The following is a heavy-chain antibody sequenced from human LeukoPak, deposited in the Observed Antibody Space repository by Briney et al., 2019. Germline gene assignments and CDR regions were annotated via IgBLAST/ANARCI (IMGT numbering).Heavy chain of an antibody. J-gene: IGHJ4*02. V-gene: IGHV3-30-3*01. Sequence: GGSLRLSRAASGFTFSSYAMHWVRQAPGKGLEWVAVISYDGSNKYYADSVKGRFTISRDNSKNTLYLQMNSLRAEDTAVYYCARVRAYYWGQGTLVTVSS. CDR3: ARVRAYY. CDR1: GFTFSSYA. D-gene: IGHD3-3*01. CDR2: ISYDGSNK.